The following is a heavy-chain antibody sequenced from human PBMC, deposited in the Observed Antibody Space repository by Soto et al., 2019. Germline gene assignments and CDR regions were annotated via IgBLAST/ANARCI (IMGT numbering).Heavy chain of an antibody. Sequence: ASVKVSCKASGYNFTSYYMHWVRQAPGQGLEWMGIINPSGGSTSYAQKFQGRVTMTRDTSTSTVYMELSSLRSEDTAVYYCARAGDSSGWYAAFDIWGQGTTVTVSS. V-gene: IGHV1-46*01. CDR2: INPSGGST. CDR1: GYNFTSYY. CDR3: ARAGDSSGWYAAFDI. D-gene: IGHD6-19*01. J-gene: IGHJ3*02.